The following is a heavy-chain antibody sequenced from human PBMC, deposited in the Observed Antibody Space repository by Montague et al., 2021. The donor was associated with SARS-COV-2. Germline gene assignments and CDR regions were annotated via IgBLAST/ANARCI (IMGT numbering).Heavy chain of an antibody. CDR1: GGSASGYY. V-gene: IGHV4-59*02. Sequence: SETLSLTCAISGGSASGYYWVWIRQPPGKGLEWIGYMYYTGTSNYNPSLKSRVSMSIDTSKNHFSLNLTSVAAADTGVYYCARGLGYTSMFRFFDYWGHGAQVTVSS. D-gene: IGHD2-2*02. CDR2: MYYTGTS. CDR3: ARGLGYTSMFRFFDY. J-gene: IGHJ4*01.